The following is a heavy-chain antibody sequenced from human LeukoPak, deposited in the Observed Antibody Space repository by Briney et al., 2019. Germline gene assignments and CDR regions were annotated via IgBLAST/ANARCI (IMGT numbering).Heavy chain of an antibody. J-gene: IGHJ6*03. CDR2: MYYSGST. CDR3: AGMVRGVILPLYYKDV. CDR1: GGSVISYTYY. D-gene: IGHD3-10*01. Sequence: SETLSLTCTVSGGSVISYTYYWGWIRQPPGKGLEWIGSMYYSGSTYYNPSLKSRVTISIDTSKNQFSLKLSSVTAADTAVYYCAGMVRGVILPLYYKDVWGKGTTVTISS. V-gene: IGHV4-39*07.